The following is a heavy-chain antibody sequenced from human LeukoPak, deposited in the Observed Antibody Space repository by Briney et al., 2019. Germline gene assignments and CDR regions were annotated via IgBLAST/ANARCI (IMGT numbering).Heavy chain of an antibody. CDR3: ARFALGVSHRNLGRGTAGNIDY. J-gene: IGHJ4*02. CDR2: ISAYNGST. Sequence: GASVKVSCKASGYTFTSYGISWVRQAPGQGLEWMGWISAYNGSTNYAQKLQGRVTMTTDTSTSTAYMELRSLRSDDTAVYYCARFALGVSHRNLGRGTAGNIDYWGQGTLVTVSS. V-gene: IGHV1-18*01. CDR1: GYTFTSYG. D-gene: IGHD1/OR15-1a*01.